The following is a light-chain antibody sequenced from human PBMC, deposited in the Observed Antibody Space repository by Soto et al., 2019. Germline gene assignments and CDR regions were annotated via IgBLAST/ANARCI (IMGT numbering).Light chain of an antibody. V-gene: IGKV3-11*01. J-gene: IGKJ2*01. CDR2: DAS. CDR1: QSVDKY. Sequence: DIVLTQSPVTVSLSPGERATLSCRASQSVDKYFAWYQQKPGQAPRLLIYDASNRAADIPARFSGSGSGTDFTLTISSLEPEDFAVYYCQQRARWPSFGQGTKLEIK. CDR3: QQRARWPS.